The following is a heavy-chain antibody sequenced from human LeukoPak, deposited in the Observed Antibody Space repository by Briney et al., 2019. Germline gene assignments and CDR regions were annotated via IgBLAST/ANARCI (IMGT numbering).Heavy chain of an antibody. V-gene: IGHV1-69*01. D-gene: IGHD1-26*01. CDR2: IIPIFGTA. CDR3: ARDLPLVGAPYFDY. J-gene: IGHJ4*02. Sequence: ASVKVSCKASGGTFSSYAISWARQAPGQGLEWMGGIIPIFGTANYAQKFQGRITITADESTSTAYMELSSLRSEDTAVYYCARDLPLVGAPYFDYWGQGTLVTVSS. CDR1: GGTFSSYA.